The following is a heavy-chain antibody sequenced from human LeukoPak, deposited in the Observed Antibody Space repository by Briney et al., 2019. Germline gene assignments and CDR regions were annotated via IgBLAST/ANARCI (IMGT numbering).Heavy chain of an antibody. CDR2: ISSSGSTI. D-gene: IGHD3-22*01. J-gene: IGHJ4*02. Sequence: GGSLRLSCAASGFTFSDYYMSWIRQAPGKGLEWVSYISSSGSTIYYADSVEGRFTISRDNAKNSLYLQMNSLRAEDTAVYYCARADSSGYVRIGFYFDYWGQGTLVTVSS. CDR3: ARADSSGYVRIGFYFDY. CDR1: GFTFSDYY. V-gene: IGHV3-11*01.